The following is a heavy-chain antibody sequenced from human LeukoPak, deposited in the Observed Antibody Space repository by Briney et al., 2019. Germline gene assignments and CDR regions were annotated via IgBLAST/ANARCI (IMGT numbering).Heavy chain of an antibody. CDR3: ARGHGDYFGGNYYYDYYMDV. D-gene: IGHD4-17*01. V-gene: IGHV3-23*01. CDR2: IFPSGGEI. J-gene: IGHJ6*03. CDR1: GFTFSTFA. Sequence: GGSLRLSCAASGFTFSTFAMIWVRQPPGKGLEWVSSIFPSGGEIHYADSVRGRFTISRDNSKSTLSLQMNSLRAEDTAIYYCARGHGDYFGGNYYYDYYMDVWGKGTTVTVSS.